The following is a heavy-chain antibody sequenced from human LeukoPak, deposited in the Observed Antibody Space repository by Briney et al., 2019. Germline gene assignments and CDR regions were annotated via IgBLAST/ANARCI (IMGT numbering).Heavy chain of an antibody. Sequence: GGSLRLSCAASGFTFSSYSMNWVRQAPGKGLEWVSYISSSSSAIHYADSVKGRFTISRDNAKNSLYLQMNSLGAEDTAVYCCARGDTTKYYYDSSGYYYRDYWGQGTLVTVSS. J-gene: IGHJ4*02. V-gene: IGHV3-48*04. CDR2: ISSSSSAI. CDR1: GFTFSSYS. CDR3: ARGDTTKYYYDSSGYYYRDY. D-gene: IGHD3-22*01.